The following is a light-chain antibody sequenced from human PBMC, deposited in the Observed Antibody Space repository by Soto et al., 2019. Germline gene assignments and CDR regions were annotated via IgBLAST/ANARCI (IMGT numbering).Light chain of an antibody. CDR2: DAT. J-gene: IGKJ2*01. V-gene: IGKV3-11*01. CDR3: QQYGSAPYT. CDR1: QTVITY. Sequence: EFVLTQSPATLSLSPGERATLSCRASQTVITYLAWYQQKPGQAPRLLIFDATKRVTGIPARFSGSGSGTDFTLTISSLEPEDFAVYFCQQYGSAPYTFGQGTKLEIK.